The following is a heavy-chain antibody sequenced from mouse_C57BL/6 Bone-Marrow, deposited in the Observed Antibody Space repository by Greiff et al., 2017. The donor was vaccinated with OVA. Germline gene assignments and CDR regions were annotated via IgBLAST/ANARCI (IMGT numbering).Heavy chain of an antibody. CDR2: ISNGGGST. CDR3: ARQVGSSYWYFDV. V-gene: IGHV5-12*01. CDR1: GFTFSDYY. D-gene: IGHD1-1*01. J-gene: IGHJ1*03. Sequence: EVKVVESGGGLVQPGGSLKLSCAASGFTFSDYYMYWVRQTPEKRLEWVAYISNGGGSTYYPDTVTGRFTISRDNAKNTLYLQMSLLKTEDTAMYYCARQVGSSYWYFDVWGTGTTVTVSS.